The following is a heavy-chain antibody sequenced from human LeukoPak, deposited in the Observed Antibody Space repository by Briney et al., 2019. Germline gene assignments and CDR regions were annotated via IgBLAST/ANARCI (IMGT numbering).Heavy chain of an antibody. V-gene: IGHV3-66*01. CDR2: IYSGGST. J-gene: IGHJ3*02. CDR1: GFTVSSNY. Sequence: GGSLRLSCAASGFTVSSNYMSWVRQAPGKGLEWVSVIYSGGSTYYADSVKGRFTISRDNSKNTLYLQMNSLRAEDTAVYYCAREVRGGAFDIWGQGTMVTVSS. D-gene: IGHD3-16*01. CDR3: AREVRGGAFDI.